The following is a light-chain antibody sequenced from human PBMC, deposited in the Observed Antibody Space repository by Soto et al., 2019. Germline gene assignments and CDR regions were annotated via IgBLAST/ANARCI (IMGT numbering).Light chain of an antibody. V-gene: IGKV1-6*01. CDR2: GAS. Sequence: AIQMTQSPSSLSASVGDRVTITCRASQGIRNDLGWYQQKPGKAPKLLIYGASSLQSGVPSRFGGSGSGTDFTLTISSLQPEDFATYYCLQDYNSPYTFGQGTKLEIK. CDR1: QGIRND. J-gene: IGKJ2*01. CDR3: LQDYNSPYT.